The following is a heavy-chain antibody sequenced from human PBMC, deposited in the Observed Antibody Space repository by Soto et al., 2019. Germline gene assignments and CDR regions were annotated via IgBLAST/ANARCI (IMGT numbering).Heavy chain of an antibody. Sequence: QVQLVESGGGVVQPGRSLRLSCAASGFTFSSYGMHWVRQAPGKGLEWVAVIWYDGSNKYYADSVKGRFTISRDNSKNTLYLQMNRLRAEDTAVYYCARDRRVWGDGCFDYWGQGTLVTVSS. D-gene: IGHD3-16*01. V-gene: IGHV3-33*01. CDR2: IWYDGSNK. J-gene: IGHJ4*02. CDR1: GFTFSSYG. CDR3: ARDRRVWGDGCFDY.